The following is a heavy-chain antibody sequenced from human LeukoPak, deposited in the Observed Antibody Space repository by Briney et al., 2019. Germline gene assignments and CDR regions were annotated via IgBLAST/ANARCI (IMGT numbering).Heavy chain of an antibody. V-gene: IGHV3-30*18. D-gene: IGHD1-7*01. CDR2: ISYDGSEK. Sequence: GGSLRLSCAASGFTFSSYGIHWVRQAPGKGLEWVAIISYDGSEKYYADSVKGRFTISRDNSKNTLYLQMNSLRAEDTAVYYCAKGQFSNWDCAFDIWGQGTMVTASS. J-gene: IGHJ3*02. CDR1: GFTFSSYG. CDR3: AKGQFSNWDCAFDI.